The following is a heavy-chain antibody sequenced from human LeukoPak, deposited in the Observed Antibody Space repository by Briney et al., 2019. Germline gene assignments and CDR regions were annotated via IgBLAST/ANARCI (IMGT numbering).Heavy chain of an antibody. D-gene: IGHD1-1*01. V-gene: IGHV1-69*05. J-gene: IGHJ5*02. CDR3: ARDAHQLELFNGGLENWFDP. CDR1: GGTFSSYA. Sequence: GASVKVSCKASGGTFSSYAISWVRQAPGQGLEWMGGIIPIFGTANYAQKFQGRVTITTDESTSTAYMELSSLRSEDTAVYYCARDAHQLELFNGGLENWFDPWGQGTLVTVSS. CDR2: IIPIFGTA.